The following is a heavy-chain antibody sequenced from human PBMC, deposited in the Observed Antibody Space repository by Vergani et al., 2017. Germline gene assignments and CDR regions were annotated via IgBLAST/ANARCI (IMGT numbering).Heavy chain of an antibody. CDR1: GFTSAGYA. J-gene: IGHJ6*02. D-gene: IGHD6-19*01. V-gene: IGHV3-9*02. CDR2: ISWNSNSI. CDR3: ARDLNGKVLQWRIKAYGMDV. Sequence: EVQLEESGGGLVLPGRSLRLSCVASGFTSAGYAMHWVRQAPGKGLEWVSGISWNSNSIGYADSVKGRFTISRDNAKNSLYLQMNSLRAEDTAVYYCARDLNGKVLQWRIKAYGMDVWGQGTTVTVSS.